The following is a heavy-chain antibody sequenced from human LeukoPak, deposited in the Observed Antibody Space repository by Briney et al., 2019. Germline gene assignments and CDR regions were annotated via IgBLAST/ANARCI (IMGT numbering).Heavy chain of an antibody. CDR2: ISYDGSNK. CDR1: GFTFSSYG. Sequence: GGSLRLSCAASGFTFSSYGMHWVRQAPGKGLEWVAVISYDGSNKYYADSVKGRFTISRDNSKDTLYLQMNSLTTDDTAVYYCARDGRRRITLVREVVLRGWFDPWGQGTLVTVSS. CDR3: ARDGRRRITLVREVVLRGWFDP. D-gene: IGHD3-10*01. V-gene: IGHV3-30*03. J-gene: IGHJ5*02.